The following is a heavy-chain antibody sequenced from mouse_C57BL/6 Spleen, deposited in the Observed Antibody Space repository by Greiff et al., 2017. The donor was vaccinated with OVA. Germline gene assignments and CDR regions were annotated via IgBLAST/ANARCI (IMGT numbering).Heavy chain of an antibody. V-gene: IGHV5-16*01. CDR1: GFTFSDYY. Sequence: EVKLMESEGGLVQPGSSMKLSCTASGFTFSDYYMAWVRQVPEKGLEWVANINYDGSSTYYLDSLKSRFIISRDNAKNILYLQMSSLKSEDTATYYCAREKLLWSFDYWGQGTTLTVSS. CDR2: INYDGSST. CDR3: AREKLLWSFDY. D-gene: IGHD2-1*01. J-gene: IGHJ2*01.